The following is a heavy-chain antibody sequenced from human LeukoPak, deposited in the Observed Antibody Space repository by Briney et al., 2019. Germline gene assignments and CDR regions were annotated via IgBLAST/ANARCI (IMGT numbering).Heavy chain of an antibody. J-gene: IGHJ3*02. CDR2: INPNSGGT. CDR3: ARVPYDSSGYHSDFDI. V-gene: IGHV1-2*02. D-gene: IGHD3-22*01. Sequence: PRASVKVSCKASGYTFTGYYMHWVRQAPGQGLEWMGWINPNSGGTNYAQKFQGRVTMTRDTSISTAYMELSRLRSDDTAVYYCARVPYDSSGYHSDFDIWGQGTMVTVSS. CDR1: GYTFTGYY.